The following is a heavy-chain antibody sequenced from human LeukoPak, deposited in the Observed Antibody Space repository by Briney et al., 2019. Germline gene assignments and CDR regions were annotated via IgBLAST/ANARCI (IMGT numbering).Heavy chain of an antibody. V-gene: IGHV3-30*04. CDR1: GFTFSDHA. CDR3: ARESGWGYFDY. Sequence: GGSLRLSCAASGFTFSDHAMHWVRQAPGKGLEWVAVISDDGSNKYYADSVKGRFTISRDNSKNTVYVQMNSLRPEDTAVYYCARESGWGYFDYWGQGTLVTVSS. CDR2: ISDDGSNK. D-gene: IGHD6-19*01. J-gene: IGHJ4*02.